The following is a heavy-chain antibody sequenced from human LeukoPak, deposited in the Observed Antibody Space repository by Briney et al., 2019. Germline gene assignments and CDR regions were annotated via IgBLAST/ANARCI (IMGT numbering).Heavy chain of an antibody. CDR1: GFTFNTYA. CDR3: ARVEGSLDAFDI. CDR2: ISSSSSTI. V-gene: IGHV3-48*01. Sequence: GGSLRLSCVASGFTFNTYAMNWVRQAPGKGLEWVSYISSSSSTIYYADSVKGRFTISRDNAKNSLYLQMNSLRAEDTAVYYCARVEGSLDAFDIWGQGTMVTVSS. J-gene: IGHJ3*02.